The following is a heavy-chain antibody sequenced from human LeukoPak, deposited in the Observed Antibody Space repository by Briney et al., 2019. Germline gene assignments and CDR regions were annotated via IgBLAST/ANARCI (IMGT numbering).Heavy chain of an antibody. D-gene: IGHD3-10*01. CDR1: GFTFRSYW. Sequence: PGGSLRLSCAASGFTFRSYWMSWVRQAPGKGLEWVSSISSSSSYIYYADSVKGRFTISRDNAKNSLYLQMNSLRAEDTAVYYCARDADYYGSGSYPTHLFDYWGQGTLVTVSS. CDR3: ARDADYYGSGSYPTHLFDY. V-gene: IGHV3-21*01. CDR2: ISSSSSYI. J-gene: IGHJ4*02.